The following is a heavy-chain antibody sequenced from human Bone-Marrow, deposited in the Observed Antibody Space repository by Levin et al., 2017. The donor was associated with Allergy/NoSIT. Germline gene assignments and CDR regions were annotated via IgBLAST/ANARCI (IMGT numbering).Heavy chain of an antibody. D-gene: IGHD2-21*02. CDR1: GFTFSSYA. J-gene: IGHJ2*01. V-gene: IGHV3-23*01. Sequence: GGSLRLSCAASGFTFSSYALSWVRQAPGKGLEWVSGISGSSGDTDYADSVKGRFTISRDNSKNTLYLQMNSLRADDTAVYYCARDGGTWSGDSGYLDLWDRGTLVTVSS. CDR2: ISGSSGDT. CDR3: ARDGGTWSGDSGYLDL.